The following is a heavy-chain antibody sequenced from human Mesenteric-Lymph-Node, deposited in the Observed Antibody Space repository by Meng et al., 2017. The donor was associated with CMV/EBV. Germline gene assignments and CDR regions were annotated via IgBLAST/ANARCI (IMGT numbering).Heavy chain of an antibody. CDR3: ARGSSYDILTGYFDY. CDR2: INHSGST. CDR1: GGSFSGYY. J-gene: IGHJ4*02. D-gene: IGHD3-9*01. V-gene: IGHV4-34*01. Sequence: QVQLTPWGSGLLKPSETLSVTCAVYGGSFSGYYWNWIRQSPEKGLEWIGEINHSGSTTYNPSFTSRIIISVDTSTNQISLNMSSVTAADTAVYYCARGSSYDILTGYFDYWGQGALVTVSS.